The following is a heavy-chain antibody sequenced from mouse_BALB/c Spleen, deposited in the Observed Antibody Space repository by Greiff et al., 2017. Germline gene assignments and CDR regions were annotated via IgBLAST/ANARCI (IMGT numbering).Heavy chain of an antibody. CDR1: GYSFTGYY. CDR2: INPYNGAT. CDR3: ARGRYFWYFDV. D-gene: IGHD2-14*01. V-gene: IGHV1-31*01. Sequence: VQLQQSGPELVKPGASVKISCKASGYSFTGYYMHWVKQSHVKSLEWIGRINPYNGATSYNQNFKDKASLTVDKSSSTAYMELHSLTSEDSAVYYCARGRYFWYFDVWGAGTTVTVSS. J-gene: IGHJ1*01.